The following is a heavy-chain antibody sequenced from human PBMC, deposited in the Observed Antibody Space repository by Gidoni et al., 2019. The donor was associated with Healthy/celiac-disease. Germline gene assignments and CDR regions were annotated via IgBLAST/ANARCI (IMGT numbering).Heavy chain of an antibody. CDR3: ARGNVVVVAATPYYYYYGMDV. Sequence: QVQLQQWGAGLLKPSETLSLTCPAYGGSFSGYSWSWIRQPPGKGLEWIGEINHSGSTNYNPSLKSRVTISVDTSKNKFSLKLSSVTAADTAVYYCARGNVVVVAATPYYYYYGMDVWGQGTTVTVSS. CDR2: INHSGST. J-gene: IGHJ6*02. V-gene: IGHV4-34*01. CDR1: GGSFSGYS. D-gene: IGHD2-15*01.